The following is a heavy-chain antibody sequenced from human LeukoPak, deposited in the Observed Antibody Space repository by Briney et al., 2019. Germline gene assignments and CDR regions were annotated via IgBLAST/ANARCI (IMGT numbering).Heavy chain of an antibody. V-gene: IGHV4-59*01. CDR1: GGSISSYY. Sequence: SETLSLTCTVSGGSISSYYWSWIRQPPGKGLEWIGYIYYSGSTNYNPSLKSRVTISVDTSKNQFSLKLSSVTAADTAVYYCARVHGYYDSGGEFDYWGQGTLVTVSS. J-gene: IGHJ4*02. CDR2: IYYSGST. D-gene: IGHD3-22*01. CDR3: ARVHGYYDSGGEFDY.